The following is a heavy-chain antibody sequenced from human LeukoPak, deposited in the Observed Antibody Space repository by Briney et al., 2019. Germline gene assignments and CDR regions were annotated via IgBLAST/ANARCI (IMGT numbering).Heavy chain of an antibody. J-gene: IGHJ4*02. CDR1: GFTFSGSA. D-gene: IGHD6-19*01. V-gene: IGHV3-73*01. Sequence: GGSLRLSCAASGFTFSGSAMHWVRQASGKGLEWVGRIRSKVNSYATAYATSVKGRFTISRDDSKNTAYLQMNSLKSEDTAVYYCMSYPSEIAVAGKDWGQGTLVTVSS. CDR3: MSYPSEIAVAGKD. CDR2: IRSKVNSYAT.